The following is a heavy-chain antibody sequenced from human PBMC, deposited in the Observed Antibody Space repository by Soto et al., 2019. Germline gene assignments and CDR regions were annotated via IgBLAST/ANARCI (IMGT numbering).Heavy chain of an antibody. D-gene: IGHD3-3*01. J-gene: IGHJ4*02. CDR3: AEGWRRYDFLGPDY. Sequence: WPSVKVSCKASGFTFTSSAVQWVRQARGQRLEWIGWIVVGSGNTNYAQKFQERVTITRDMSTSTAYMELSSLRSEDTAVYYCAEGWRRYDFLGPDYWGQGTLVTVSS. V-gene: IGHV1-58*01. CDR1: GFTFTSSA. CDR2: IVVGSGNT.